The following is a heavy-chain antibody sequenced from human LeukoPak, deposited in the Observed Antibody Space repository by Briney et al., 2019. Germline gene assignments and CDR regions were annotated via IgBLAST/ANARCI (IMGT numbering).Heavy chain of an antibody. CDR1: GYTFTSYA. Sequence: ASVKVSCKASGYTFTSYAITWVRQAPGQGLEWMGGIIPIFGTANYAQKFQGRVTITADESTSTTYMELSSLRSEDTAVYYCARDYYGSGTSRYYYYMDVWGKGTTVTISS. CDR3: ARDYYGSGTSRYYYYMDV. D-gene: IGHD3-10*01. V-gene: IGHV1-69*13. CDR2: IIPIFGTA. J-gene: IGHJ6*03.